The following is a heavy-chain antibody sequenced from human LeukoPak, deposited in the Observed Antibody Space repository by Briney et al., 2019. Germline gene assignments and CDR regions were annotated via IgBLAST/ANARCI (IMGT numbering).Heavy chain of an antibody. CDR3: AKVRYYDSSGYSPTD. V-gene: IGHV3-23*01. Sequence: GGSLRLSCAASGFTFSSCAMSWVRQAPGKGLEWVSAISGSGGSTYYADSVKGRFTISRDNSKNTLYLQMNSLRAEDTAVYYCAKVRYYDSSGYSPTDWGQGTLVTVSS. D-gene: IGHD3-22*01. J-gene: IGHJ4*02. CDR2: ISGSGGST. CDR1: GFTFSSCA.